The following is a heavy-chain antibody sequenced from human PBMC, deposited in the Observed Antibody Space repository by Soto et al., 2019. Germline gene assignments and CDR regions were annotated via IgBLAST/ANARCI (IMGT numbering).Heavy chain of an antibody. CDR2: ISSDNRTI. V-gene: IGHV3-48*02. CDR1: GFTFGHYS. CDR3: ASEGWPLLQSGMDV. J-gene: IGHJ6*02. D-gene: IGHD2-15*01. Sequence: EVQLVESGGGLIQRGGSLRLSCAASGFTFGHYSMNWVRQAPGKGPEWVSYISSDNRTINYADSVKGRFIITRDNAKKSLYLQMHSLRDEDVAVYDCASEGWPLLQSGMDVWGQGTTVTVSS.